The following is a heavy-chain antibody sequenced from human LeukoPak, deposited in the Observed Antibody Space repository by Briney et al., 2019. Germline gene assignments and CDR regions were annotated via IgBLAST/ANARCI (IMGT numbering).Heavy chain of an antibody. CDR1: GYTFTSYG. D-gene: IGHD4-17*01. Sequence: ASVKVSFKASGYTFTSYGISWVRQAPGQGLEWMGWISAYNGNTNYAQKLQGRVTMTTDTSTSTAYMELRSLRSDDTAVYYCARDYGDYEYDKENWFDPWGQGTLVTVSS. J-gene: IGHJ5*02. CDR2: ISAYNGNT. V-gene: IGHV1-18*01. CDR3: ARDYGDYEYDKENWFDP.